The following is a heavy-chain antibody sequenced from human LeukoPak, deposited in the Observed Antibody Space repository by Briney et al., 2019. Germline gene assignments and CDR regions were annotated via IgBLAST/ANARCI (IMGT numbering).Heavy chain of an antibody. CDR2: IYYGGST. Sequence: PSETLSLTCTVSGGSISSYYWSWIRQPPGKGLEWIGYIYYGGSTNYNPSLKSRVTISVDTSKNQFSLKLSSVTAADTAIYYCARHTYARPFDSWGQGTLVTVSS. J-gene: IGHJ4*02. CDR1: GGSISSYY. D-gene: IGHD6-6*01. V-gene: IGHV4-59*08. CDR3: ARHTYARPFDS.